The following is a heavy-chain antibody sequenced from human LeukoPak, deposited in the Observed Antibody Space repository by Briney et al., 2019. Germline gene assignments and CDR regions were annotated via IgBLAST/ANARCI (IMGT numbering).Heavy chain of an antibody. CDR3: ATDLGLVTDYFDY. D-gene: IGHD5/OR15-5a*01. V-gene: IGHV1-24*01. CDR2: FDPEDGET. J-gene: IGHJ4*02. Sequence: ASVTVSCKVSGYTLTELSMRWVRQAPGKGLEWMGGFDPEDGETIYAQKFQGRVTMTEDTSTDTAYMELSSLRSEDTAVYYCATDLGLVTDYFDYWGQGTLVTVSS. CDR1: GYTLTELS.